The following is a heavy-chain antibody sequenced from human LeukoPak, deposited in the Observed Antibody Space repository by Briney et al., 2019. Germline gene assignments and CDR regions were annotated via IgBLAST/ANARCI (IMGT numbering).Heavy chain of an antibody. V-gene: IGHV4-59*08. CDR2: IYYSGST. J-gene: IGHJ4*02. Sequence: SETLSLTCTVSGGSISSYYWSWIRQPPGKGLEWIGYIYYSGSTNYNPSLKSRVTISVDTSKNQFSLKLSSVTAADTAVYYCASSRSSSWSDYFDYWGQGTLVTVPS. CDR1: GGSISSYY. CDR3: ASSRSSSWSDYFDY. D-gene: IGHD6-13*01.